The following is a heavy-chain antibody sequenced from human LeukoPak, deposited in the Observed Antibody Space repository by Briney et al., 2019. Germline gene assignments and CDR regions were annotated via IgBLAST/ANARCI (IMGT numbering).Heavy chain of an antibody. D-gene: IGHD2-15*01. CDR1: EFTFSSYA. V-gene: IGHV3-23*01. J-gene: IGHJ6*03. Sequence: GGSLRLSCAATEFTFSSYAMIWVRQAPGKGLEWVSSISGSGGGTYYADSVKGRFSISRDNSKNTLYLQMNSLRADDTAVYYCAKDSWQFAPDYYYYMDVWGKGTTVTVSS. CDR2: ISGSGGGT. CDR3: AKDSWQFAPDYYYYMDV.